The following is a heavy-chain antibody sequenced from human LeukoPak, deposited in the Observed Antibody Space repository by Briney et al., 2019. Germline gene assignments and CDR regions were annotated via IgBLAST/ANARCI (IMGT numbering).Heavy chain of an antibody. V-gene: IGHV3-21*01. CDR2: ISNSSSYI. D-gene: IGHD3-10*01. CDR1: GFTFSSYS. Sequence: GGSLRLSCTASGFTFSSYSMNWVRQAPGKGLEWVSSISNSSSYIYYADSVKGRFTISRDNAKNSLYLQMNSLRAGDTAVYYCARGSGDYYYMDVWGKGTTVSVSS. CDR3: ARGSGDYYYMDV. J-gene: IGHJ6*03.